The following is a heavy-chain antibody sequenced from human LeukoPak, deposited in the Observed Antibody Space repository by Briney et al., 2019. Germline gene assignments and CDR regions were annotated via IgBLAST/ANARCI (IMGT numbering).Heavy chain of an antibody. Sequence: GGSLRLSCAASGFTFRGYSMNWVRQAPGKGLEWVSYISSSSTIYYADSVEGRFTISRDNAKNSLYLQMNSLRDEDTAVYYCASTVAADFDYWGQGTLVTVSS. D-gene: IGHD6-19*01. CDR1: GFTFRGYS. CDR2: ISSSSTI. CDR3: ASTVAADFDY. V-gene: IGHV3-48*02. J-gene: IGHJ4*02.